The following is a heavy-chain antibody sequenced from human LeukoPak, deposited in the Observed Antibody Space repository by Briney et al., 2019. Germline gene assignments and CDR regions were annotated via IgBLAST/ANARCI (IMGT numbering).Heavy chain of an antibody. CDR3: ARVYSSSWTYYFDY. CDR2: ISPDGSTT. V-gene: IGHV3-74*03. J-gene: IGHJ4*02. Sequence: PGGSLRLSCAASGFTFSRYCMHWVRQAPGKGLMWVSRISPDGSTTLYADSVKGRFTISRDNAKNTLYLQMNSLGAEDTAVYYCARVYSSSWTYYFDYWGQGTLVTVSS. CDR1: GFTFSRYC. D-gene: IGHD6-13*01.